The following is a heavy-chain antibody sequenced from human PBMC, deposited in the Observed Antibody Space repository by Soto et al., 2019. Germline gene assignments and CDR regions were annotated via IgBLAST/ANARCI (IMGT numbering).Heavy chain of an antibody. CDR1: GGSISSSSYY. J-gene: IGHJ4*02. CDR3: AGSLGGYYTPNRVTFDY. V-gene: IGHV4-39*01. D-gene: IGHD3-3*01. Sequence: SETLSLTCTVSGGSISSSSYYWGWIRQPPGKGLEWIGSIYYSGSTYYNPSLKSRVTISVDTSKNQFSLKLSSVTAADTAVYYCAGSLGGYYTPNRVTFDYWGQRTLVTGSS. CDR2: IYYSGST.